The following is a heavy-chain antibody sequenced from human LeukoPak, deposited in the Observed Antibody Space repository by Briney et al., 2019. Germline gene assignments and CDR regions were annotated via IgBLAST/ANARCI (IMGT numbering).Heavy chain of an antibody. CDR2: ISWNSGSI. V-gene: IGHV3-9*01. CDR3: AKDKPKYGSGEYFDY. CDR1: GFTFDEYA. Sequence: PGRSLRLSCAASGFTFDEYAMHWVRQAPGKGLEWVSGISWNSGSIGYADSVKGRFTISRDNAKNSLYLQMNSLRAEDTALYFCAKDKPKYGSGEYFDYWGQGTLVTVSS. D-gene: IGHD3-10*01. J-gene: IGHJ4*02.